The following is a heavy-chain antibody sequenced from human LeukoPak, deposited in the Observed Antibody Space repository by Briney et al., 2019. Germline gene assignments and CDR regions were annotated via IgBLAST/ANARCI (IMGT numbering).Heavy chain of an antibody. CDR2: ISGSGGST. D-gene: IGHD5-18*01. CDR1: GFTFSSYA. V-gene: IGHV3-23*01. CDR3: AKDPGYSYGSNWFDP. Sequence: GGSLRLSCAASGFTFSSYAMSWVRQAPGKGLELVSAISGSGGSTYYADSVKGRFTISRDNSKNTLYLQMNSLRAEDTAVYYCAKDPGYSYGSNWFDPWGQGTLVTVSS. J-gene: IGHJ5*02.